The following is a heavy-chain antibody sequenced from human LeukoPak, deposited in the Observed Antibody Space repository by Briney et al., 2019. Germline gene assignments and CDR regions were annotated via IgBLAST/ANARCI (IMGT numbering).Heavy chain of an antibody. CDR2: IRYDGSNK. CDR1: GFTFSSYG. D-gene: IGHD5-18*01. V-gene: IGHV3-30*02. J-gene: IGHJ3*02. CDR3: ARGRIQLWLGGYDAFDI. Sequence: PGGSLRLSCAASGFTFSSYGMHWVRQAPGKGLEWVAFIRYDGSNKYYTDSVKGRFTISRDNSKNTLYLQMNSLRAEDTAVCYCARGRIQLWLGGYDAFDIWGQGTMVTVSS.